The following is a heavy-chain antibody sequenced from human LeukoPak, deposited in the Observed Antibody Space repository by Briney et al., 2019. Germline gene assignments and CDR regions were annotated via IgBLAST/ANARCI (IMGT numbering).Heavy chain of an antibody. Sequence: SETLSLTCVVSGGSISSDGYSWNWIRQPPGKGLEWIGYIYHSGSTYYNPSLKSRVTLSLDRSKNQFSLKLSSVTAADTAVYYCARAIIWGDRTWISPSDAFDIWGQGTAVTVSS. J-gene: IGHJ3*02. CDR3: ARAIIWGDRTWISPSDAFDI. D-gene: IGHD5-12*01. CDR2: IYHSGST. V-gene: IGHV4-30-2*01. CDR1: GGSISSDGYS.